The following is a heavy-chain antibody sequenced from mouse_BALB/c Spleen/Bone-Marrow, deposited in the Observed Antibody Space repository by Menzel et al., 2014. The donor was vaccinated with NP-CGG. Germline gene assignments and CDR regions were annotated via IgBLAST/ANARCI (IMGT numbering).Heavy chain of an antibody. CDR3: ARHAYYDQTEVSFVY. V-gene: IGHV5-9-2*01. CDR2: ISDGGSYT. CDR1: GFTFNSYG. Sequence: EVQVVESGGGLVKSGGSLKLSCAASGFTFNSYGMSWVRQTPEKRLEWVATISDGGSYTFYPDSVKGRFTISRDNAKNNLYLQLSSLRSEDTALYYCARHAYYDQTEVSFVYWGQGTLVTVSA. J-gene: IGHJ3*01. D-gene: IGHD2-4*01.